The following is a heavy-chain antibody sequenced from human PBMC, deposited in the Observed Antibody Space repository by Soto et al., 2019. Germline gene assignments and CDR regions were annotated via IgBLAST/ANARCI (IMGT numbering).Heavy chain of an antibody. Sequence: GESLKFSCKGSGYSFTSYWISWVRQMPGKGLEWMGRIDPSDSYTNYSPSFQGHVTISADKSISTAYLQWSSLKASDTAMYYCARLSSYSGIYYYGMDVWGQGTTVTVSS. CDR2: IDPSDSYT. CDR3: ARLSSYSGIYYYGMDV. J-gene: IGHJ6*02. V-gene: IGHV5-10-1*01. D-gene: IGHD3-10*01. CDR1: GYSFTSYW.